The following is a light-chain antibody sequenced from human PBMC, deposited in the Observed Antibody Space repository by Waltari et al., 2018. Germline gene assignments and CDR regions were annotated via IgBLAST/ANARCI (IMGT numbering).Light chain of an antibody. V-gene: IGKV1-5*03. CDR2: KAS. Sequence: DFQMTQSPSTLSASVGDRVTITCRASRSISGWLAWYQQKPGKAPNLLIYKASSLESGVPSRFNGSGSGTEFTLTISSLQPDDFATYYCHQYNSYSYTFGQGTKLESK. J-gene: IGKJ2*01. CDR3: HQYNSYSYT. CDR1: RSISGW.